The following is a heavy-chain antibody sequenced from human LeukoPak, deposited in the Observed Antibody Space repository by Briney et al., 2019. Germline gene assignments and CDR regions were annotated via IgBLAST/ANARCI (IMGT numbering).Heavy chain of an antibody. CDR3: ARDLDTMVRGVKGPWYFDY. Sequence: GASVKVSCKASGYTFTSYGISWVRQAPGQGLEWMGWISAYNGSTNYAQKLQGGVTMTTDTSTSTAYMELRSLRSDDTAVYYCARDLDTMVRGVKGPWYFDYWGQGTLVTVSS. J-gene: IGHJ4*02. V-gene: IGHV1-18*01. D-gene: IGHD3-10*01. CDR2: ISAYNGST. CDR1: GYTFTSYG.